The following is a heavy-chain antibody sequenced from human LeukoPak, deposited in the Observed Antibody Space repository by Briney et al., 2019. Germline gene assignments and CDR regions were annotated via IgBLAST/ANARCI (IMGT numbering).Heavy chain of an antibody. CDR1: GYTFTSYA. D-gene: IGHD3-10*01. Sequence: GASVKVSCKASGYTFTSYAISWVRQAPGQGLEWTGGIIPIFGTANYAQKFQGRVTITADESTSTAYMELSSLRSEDTAVYYCARDFKVRGSRNWFDPWGQGTLVTVSS. CDR2: IIPIFGTA. J-gene: IGHJ5*02. V-gene: IGHV1-69*13. CDR3: ARDFKVRGSRNWFDP.